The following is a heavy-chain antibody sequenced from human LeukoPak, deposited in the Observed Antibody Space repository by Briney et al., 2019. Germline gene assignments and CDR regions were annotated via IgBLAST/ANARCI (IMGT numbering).Heavy chain of an antibody. J-gene: IGHJ5*02. Sequence: SETLSLTCTVPGGSSSSSRYYWGWIRQPPGKGLEWIGSIYYSGSTYYNPSLKSRVTISVDTSKNQFSLKLSSVTAADAAVYYCARHPYQLLWLSWFDPWGQGTLVTVSS. CDR1: GGSSSSSRYY. CDR2: IYYSGST. CDR3: ARHPYQLLWLSWFDP. V-gene: IGHV4-39*01. D-gene: IGHD2-2*01.